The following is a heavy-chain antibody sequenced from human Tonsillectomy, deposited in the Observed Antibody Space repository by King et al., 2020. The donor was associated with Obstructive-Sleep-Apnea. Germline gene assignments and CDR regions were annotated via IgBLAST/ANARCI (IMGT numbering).Heavy chain of an antibody. CDR3: ATVAVATATYFFDY. J-gene: IGHJ4*02. D-gene: IGHD4-17*01. CDR1: GYTFTGYH. V-gene: IGHV1-2*02. CDR2: INPNSGGT. Sequence: QLVQSGAEVKKPGASVKVSCKASGYTFTGYHIHGVRQAPGQGLEWMGWINPNSGGTNYAQKFQGRVTMTRDTSISTAYMELSRLRSDDTAVYYCATVAVATATYFFDYWGQGTLVTVSS.